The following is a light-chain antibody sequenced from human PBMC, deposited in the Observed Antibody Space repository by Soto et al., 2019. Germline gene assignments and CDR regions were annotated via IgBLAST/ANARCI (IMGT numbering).Light chain of an antibody. J-gene: IGLJ2*01. Sequence: QYALTQPASVSGSPGRSVTISCTGTSTDVGDFNYVSWYQHLPGRAPKLIIYDVTNRPSGISYRFSASKSGRTASLTISGLQAEDEADYYCCSYSSSTTHVVFGGGTKLTVL. CDR3: CSYSSSTTHVV. CDR2: DVT. V-gene: IGLV2-14*03. CDR1: STDVGDFNY.